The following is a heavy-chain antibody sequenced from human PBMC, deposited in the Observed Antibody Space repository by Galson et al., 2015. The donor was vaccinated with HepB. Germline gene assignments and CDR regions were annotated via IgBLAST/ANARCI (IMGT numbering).Heavy chain of an antibody. CDR3: ARAYLSSSWYKGANENWFDP. Sequence: SLRLSCAASGFTFSSYSMNWVRQAPGKGLEWVSSISSSSSYIYYADSVKGRFTISRDNAKNSLYLQMNSLRAEDTAVYYCARAYLSSSWYKGANENWFDPWGQGTLVTVSS. J-gene: IGHJ5*02. CDR1: GFTFSSYS. V-gene: IGHV3-21*01. D-gene: IGHD6-13*01. CDR2: ISSSSSYI.